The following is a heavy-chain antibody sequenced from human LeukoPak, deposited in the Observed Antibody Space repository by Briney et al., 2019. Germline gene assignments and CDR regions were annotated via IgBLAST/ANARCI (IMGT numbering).Heavy chain of an antibody. CDR2: INPNSGGT. V-gene: IGHV1-2*06. Sequence: ASVKVSCTASGYTFTGYYMDCVRQAPGPLRDWMGRINPNSGGTNYAQKFQVRVTMTRDTSISTAYMELSRLRSDDTAVYYCARVPYYYGSGIFDYWGQGTLVTVSS. D-gene: IGHD3-10*01. CDR3: ARVPYYYGSGIFDY. J-gene: IGHJ4*02. CDR1: GYTFTGYY.